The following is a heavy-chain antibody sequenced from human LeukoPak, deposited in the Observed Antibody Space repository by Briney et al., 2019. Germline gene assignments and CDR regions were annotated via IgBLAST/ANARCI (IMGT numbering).Heavy chain of an antibody. D-gene: IGHD1-1*01. J-gene: IGHJ4*02. CDR1: GFTFSNKS. Sequence: GGSLRLSCAASGFTFSNKSMNWVRQAPGKGLEWVSVIYSGGSTYYADSVKGRFTISRDNSKNTLYLQMNSLRAEDTAVYYCARVQVDGLLDYWGQGTLVTVSS. CDR2: IYSGGST. CDR3: ARVQVDGLLDY. V-gene: IGHV3-53*01.